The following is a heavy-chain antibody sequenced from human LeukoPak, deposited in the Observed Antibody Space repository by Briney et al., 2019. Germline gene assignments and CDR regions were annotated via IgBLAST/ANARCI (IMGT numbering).Heavy chain of an antibody. J-gene: IGHJ5*02. CDR1: GGTFISYA. Sequence: ASVTVSFKASGGTFISYAISWVRQAPGQGLEWMGGIIPIFGTANYAQKFQGRVTITTDESTSTAYMELSSLRSEDTAVYYCARLVPAARGNWFDPWGQGTLVTVSS. V-gene: IGHV1-69*05. CDR2: IIPIFGTA. D-gene: IGHD2-2*01. CDR3: ARLVPAARGNWFDP.